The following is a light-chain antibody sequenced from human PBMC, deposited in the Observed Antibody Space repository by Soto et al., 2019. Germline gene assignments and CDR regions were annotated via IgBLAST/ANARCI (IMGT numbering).Light chain of an antibody. Sequence: DIQMTQSPSSLSASVGDRVSITCRASQSISSYLNWYQQKPGKAPKLLIYAASSLQSGVPSRFSGSGSGTDFTLTISSLQPEDFATYYCQQSYSTPRYGPTFGQGTKVDI. CDR3: QQSYSTPRYGPT. CDR2: AAS. J-gene: IGKJ1*01. CDR1: QSISSY. V-gene: IGKV1-39*01.